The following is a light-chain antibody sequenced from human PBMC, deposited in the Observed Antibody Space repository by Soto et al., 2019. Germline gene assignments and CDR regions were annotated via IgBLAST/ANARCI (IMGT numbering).Light chain of an antibody. V-gene: IGKV3D-15*01. Sequence: EIVMTQSPATLSVSPGERATLSCRASQSVSTNLAWYQQKPGQAPRLLIYGASTRGTGIPGRFSGSGSATEFTLTISSLQSEDFAVYYCQQYNAWPRTFGQGTMLEIK. CDR1: QSVSTN. CDR2: GAS. J-gene: IGKJ2*01. CDR3: QQYNAWPRT.